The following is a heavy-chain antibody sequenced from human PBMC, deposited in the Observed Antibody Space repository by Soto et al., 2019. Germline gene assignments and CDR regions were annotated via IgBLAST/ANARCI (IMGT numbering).Heavy chain of an antibody. Sequence: QVQLVESGGGVVQPGRSLRLSCAASGFTFSSYAMHWVRQAPGKGLEWVAVISYDGSNKYYADSVKGRFTISRDNSKNTPYLQMNSLRAEDTAVYYCARFKGCSGGSCYAYFDYWGQGTLVTVSS. D-gene: IGHD2-15*01. CDR2: ISYDGSNK. V-gene: IGHV3-30-3*01. CDR3: ARFKGCSGGSCYAYFDY. J-gene: IGHJ4*02. CDR1: GFTFSSYA.